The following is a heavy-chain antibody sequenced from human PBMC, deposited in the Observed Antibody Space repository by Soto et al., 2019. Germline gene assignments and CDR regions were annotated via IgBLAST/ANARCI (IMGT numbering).Heavy chain of an antibody. CDR3: ARRTRGAGWFDP. V-gene: IGHV3-11*01. Sequence: PGGSLRLSCAASGFTFSDNYMTWIRQAPGRGLEWVAYISDSGNIIYYADSVQGRFTVSRVNAKNSLYLQMNSLSAEDTAVYYCARRTRGAGWFDPWGQGTLVTVSS. CDR2: ISDSGNII. CDR1: GFTFSDNY. J-gene: IGHJ5*02. D-gene: IGHD6-19*01.